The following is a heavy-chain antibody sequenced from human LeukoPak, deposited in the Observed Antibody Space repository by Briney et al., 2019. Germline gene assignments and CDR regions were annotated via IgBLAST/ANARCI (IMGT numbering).Heavy chain of an antibody. CDR1: GFTVSSNY. CDR3: ARGDGYNGPLEY. D-gene: IGHD5-24*01. Sequence: GGSLRLSCAAFGFTVSSNYMSSVRQAPGKGLEWVSGIYSGGSTYYAGSLKGRFTISRDNSKNTLYLQMNSLRAEDTAVYYCARGDGYNGPLEYWGKGTLVTVSS. CDR2: IYSGGST. V-gene: IGHV3-53*01. J-gene: IGHJ4*02.